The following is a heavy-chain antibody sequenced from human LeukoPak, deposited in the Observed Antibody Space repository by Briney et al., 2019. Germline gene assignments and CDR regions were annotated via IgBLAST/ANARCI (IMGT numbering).Heavy chain of an antibody. Sequence: GGSLRLSCAASGFTFSDHYMDWVRQAPGKGLEWIGRTGNKANNYPTEYAASVKGRFTISRDNSKNTLYLQMNSLRAEDTAVYYCARDPDYSKGEPDYWGQGTLVTVSS. D-gene: IGHD4-11*01. CDR3: ARDPDYSKGEPDY. J-gene: IGHJ4*02. CDR2: TGNKANNYPT. V-gene: IGHV3-72*01. CDR1: GFTFSDHY.